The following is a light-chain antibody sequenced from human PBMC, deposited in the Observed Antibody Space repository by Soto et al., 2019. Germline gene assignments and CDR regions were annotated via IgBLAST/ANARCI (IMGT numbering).Light chain of an antibody. CDR2: AAS. CDR3: QQTSGAPLT. CDR1: QAIGTW. J-gene: IGKJ3*01. Sequence: DIHMTQSPSSVSAFVGDRVTITCRASQAIGTWLAWYQQTPGKAPKLLISAASTLQSGVPSRFSGAGSGTDFTLTISSLQPEDFATYFCQQTSGAPLTFGPGTKVDMK. V-gene: IGKV1-12*01.